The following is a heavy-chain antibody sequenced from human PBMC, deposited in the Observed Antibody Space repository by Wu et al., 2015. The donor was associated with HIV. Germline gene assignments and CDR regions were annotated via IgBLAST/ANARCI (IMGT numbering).Heavy chain of an antibody. CDR2: LNPSGGRR. Sequence: QVQLVQSGAEVKKPGTSMKVSCKTSGYTFTNYVINWVRQAPGQGLEWLGTLNPSGGRRRNALKFRDRISMTRDMSTTTFYMELKRLTSEDTAVYYCGREQYGAVSGLSMDVWGKGTTVIVSS. J-gene: IGHJ6*03. V-gene: IGHV1-46*01. CDR3: GREQYGAVSGLSMDV. CDR1: GYTFTNYV. D-gene: IGHD3-16*01.